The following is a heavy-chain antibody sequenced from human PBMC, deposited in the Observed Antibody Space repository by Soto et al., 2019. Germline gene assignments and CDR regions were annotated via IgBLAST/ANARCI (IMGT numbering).Heavy chain of an antibody. Sequence: QVQLVESGGGVVQPGRSLRLSCAASGFTFSSYGMHWVRQAPGKGLEWVAVISYDGSNKYYADSVKGRVTISRDNSKHTLYLQMNSLRAEDTAVYYCAKDRSEYSSSSTFDYWGQGTLVTVSS. V-gene: IGHV3-30*18. CDR1: GFTFSSYG. D-gene: IGHD6-6*01. J-gene: IGHJ4*02. CDR2: ISYDGSNK. CDR3: AKDRSEYSSSSTFDY.